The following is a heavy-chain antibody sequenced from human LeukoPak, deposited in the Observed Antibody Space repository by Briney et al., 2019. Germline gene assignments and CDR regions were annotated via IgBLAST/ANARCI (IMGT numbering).Heavy chain of an antibody. J-gene: IGHJ4*02. Sequence: SWIRQAPGKGLEWVANIKQDGSEKYYVDSVKGRFTISRDNAKNSLYLQMNSLRAEDTAVYYCARLTMVSLENYFDYWGQGTLVTVSS. V-gene: IGHV3-7*01. CDR2: IKQDGSEK. CDR3: ARLTMVSLENYFDY. D-gene: IGHD3-10*01.